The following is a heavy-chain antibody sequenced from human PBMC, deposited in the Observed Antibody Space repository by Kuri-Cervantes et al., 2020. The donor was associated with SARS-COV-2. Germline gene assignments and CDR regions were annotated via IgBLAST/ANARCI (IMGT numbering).Heavy chain of an antibody. J-gene: IGHJ4*02. CDR1: GDSISNSY. Sequence: SETLSLTCTVSGDSISNSYWSWIRQPPGKGLEWIGSIYHSGSTYYNPSLKSRVTISVDTSKNQFSLKLSSVTAADTAVYYCARHPAYYDSSGYHFDYWGQGTLVTVSS. V-gene: IGHV4-59*08. CDR2: IYHSGST. CDR3: ARHPAYYDSSGYHFDY. D-gene: IGHD3-22*01.